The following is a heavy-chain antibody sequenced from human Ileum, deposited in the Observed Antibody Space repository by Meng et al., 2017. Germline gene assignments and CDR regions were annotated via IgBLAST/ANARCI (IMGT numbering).Heavy chain of an antibody. V-gene: IGHV1-18*01. CDR3: ARGDSSNRGFDY. D-gene: IGHD6-19*01. CDR1: GYTFTSSG. CDR2: ISPYNGNT. Sequence: VQRVQSGAEVKKPGASVKVSCKASGYTFTSSGISWVRQAPGQGLEWMGWISPYNGNTNYAQKVQGRLTVTTDTSTSTAYMELRSLRSADTAVYYCARGDSSNRGFDYWGQGTLVTVSS. J-gene: IGHJ4*02.